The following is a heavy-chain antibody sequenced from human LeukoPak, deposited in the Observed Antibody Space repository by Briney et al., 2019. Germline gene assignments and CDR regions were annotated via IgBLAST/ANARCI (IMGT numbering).Heavy chain of an antibody. Sequence: ASVKVSCKASGGTFCIYAISWVRQAPRQALEWMGGIIPIFGSANCAHKYQARISLTADESASTYNLEVSRLRSVDPAVYYFARLQVRRGYTYGPYWYFDLWGRGTLVTVSS. D-gene: IGHD5-18*01. CDR2: IIPIFGSA. CDR3: ARLQVRRGYTYGPYWYFDL. CDR1: GGTFCIYA. J-gene: IGHJ2*01. V-gene: IGHV1-69*01.